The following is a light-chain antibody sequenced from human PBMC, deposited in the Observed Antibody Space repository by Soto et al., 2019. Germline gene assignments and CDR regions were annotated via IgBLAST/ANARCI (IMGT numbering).Light chain of an antibody. CDR3: SSHTGSGALNV. V-gene: IGLV2-14*01. CDR1: SSDIGGYNY. Sequence: QSALTQPASVSGSPGQSITISCTGTSSDIGGYNYVSWYQQRPGKAPKLMIYEVSNRPSGVSNRFFGSKSGNTASLTISGLQAEDEADYYCSSHTGSGALNVFGTGTQLTVL. CDR2: EVS. J-gene: IGLJ1*01.